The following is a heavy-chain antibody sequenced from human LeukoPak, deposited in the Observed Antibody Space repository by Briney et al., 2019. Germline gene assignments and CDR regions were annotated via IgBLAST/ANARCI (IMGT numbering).Heavy chain of an antibody. V-gene: IGHV1-8*01. CDR1: GYTLTSYD. CDR3: ASSGSGSSSTHY. D-gene: IGHD1-26*01. Sequence: ASVKVSRKASGYTLTSYDTNWVPQATGRGREWVGWINPNRGNTGYTQKFRGRVTMTRNTSISTAYMELSSLRSEDTAVYYCASSGSGSSSTHYWGERTLVTVSS. CDR2: INPNRGNT. J-gene: IGHJ4*02.